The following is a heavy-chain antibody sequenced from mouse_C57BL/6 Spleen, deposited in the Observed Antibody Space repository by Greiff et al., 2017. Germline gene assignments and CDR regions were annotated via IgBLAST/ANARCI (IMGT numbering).Heavy chain of an antibody. CDR2: IHPNSGST. V-gene: IGHV1-64*01. D-gene: IGHD3-2*02. CDR3: AGNTVRQLRLMFAY. J-gene: IGHJ3*01. Sequence: QVQLQQPGAELVKPGASVKLSCKASGYTFTSYWMHWVKQRPGQGLEWIGMIHPNSGSTNYNEKFKSKATLTVDKSSSTAYMQLSSLTSEDSAVYYCAGNTVRQLRLMFAYWGQGTLVTVSA. CDR1: GYTFTSYW.